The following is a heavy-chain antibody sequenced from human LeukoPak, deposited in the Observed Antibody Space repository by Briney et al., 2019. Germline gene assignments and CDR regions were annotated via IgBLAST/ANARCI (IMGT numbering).Heavy chain of an antibody. CDR3: ARGGGTDEYFQH. CDR1: GGSISSGSYY. CDR2: IYTSGST. Sequence: SETLSLTCTVSGGSISSGSYYWSWIRQPAGKGLEWIGRIYTSGSTNYHPSLKSRVTISVDTSKNQFSLKLSSVTAADTAVYYCARGGGTDEYFQHWGQGTLVTVSS. V-gene: IGHV4-61*02. J-gene: IGHJ1*01.